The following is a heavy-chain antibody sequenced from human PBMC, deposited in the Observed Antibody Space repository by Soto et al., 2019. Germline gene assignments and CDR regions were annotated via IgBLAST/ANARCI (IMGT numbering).Heavy chain of an antibody. Sequence: GASVKVSCKASGYIFTSYYIHWVRQAPGQGLEWMGWINPFDGSRMFAQSFQGRVTMTRDTSTSTVYMEVSSLRSKDTAVYYCSRVDPGETSPFDHWG. D-gene: IGHD3-10*01. CDR3: SRVDPGETSPFDH. CDR2: INPFDGSR. CDR1: GYIFTSYY. V-gene: IGHV1-46*03. J-gene: IGHJ4*01.